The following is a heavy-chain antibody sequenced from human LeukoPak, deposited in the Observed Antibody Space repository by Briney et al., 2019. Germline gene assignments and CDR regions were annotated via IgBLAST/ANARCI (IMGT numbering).Heavy chain of an antibody. CDR3: ARDYYDSSGYTGHDAFDI. CDR2: IYPGDSDT. J-gene: IGHJ3*02. CDR1: GYSFTSYW. D-gene: IGHD3-22*01. Sequence: GECLKISCKGSGYSFTSYWIGWVRQMPGKGLEWMGIIYPGDSDTRYSPSFQGQVTISADKSISTAYLQWSSLKASDTAMYYCARDYYDSSGYTGHDAFDIWGQGTMVTVSS. V-gene: IGHV5-51*01.